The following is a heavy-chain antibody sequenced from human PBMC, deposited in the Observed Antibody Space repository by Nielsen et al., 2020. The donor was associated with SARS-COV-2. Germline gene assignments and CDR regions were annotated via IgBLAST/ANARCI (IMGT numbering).Heavy chain of an antibody. V-gene: IGHV3-48*04. J-gene: IGHJ4*02. Sequence: GESLKISCAASGFTFNNYEMNWVRQAPGKGLEWVAYISSSSSTKYYADSVKGRFTISRDNAKDSLYLQMNSLGVEDAAVYYCARGGWPRPFDYWGQGTLVTVSS. D-gene: IGHD5-24*01. CDR2: ISSSSSTK. CDR3: ARGGWPRPFDY. CDR1: GFTFNNYE.